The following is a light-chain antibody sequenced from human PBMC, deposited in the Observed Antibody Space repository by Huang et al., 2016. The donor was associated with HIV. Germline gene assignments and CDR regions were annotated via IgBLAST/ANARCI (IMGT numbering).Light chain of an antibody. CDR1: QSVRSW. CDR2: QAS. CDR3: QQYSSYIQWT. V-gene: IGKV1-5*03. J-gene: IGKJ1*01. Sequence: DIQMTQSPSTLSASVGDRVTIICRASQSVRSWLAWYQQKPGKAPKLLIYQASTLQNGVPSRFSGSGAGTEFTLTISSLQPDDFATYYCQQYSSYIQWTVGQGTKVEIK.